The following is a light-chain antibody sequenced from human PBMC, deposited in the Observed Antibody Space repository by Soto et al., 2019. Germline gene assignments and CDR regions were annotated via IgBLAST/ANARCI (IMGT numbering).Light chain of an antibody. Sequence: DIQMTQSPSSLSASVGDRVTITCRASQSISTFLNWYQQKPGKAPKLLIYAASTLQSGVPSRFSGSGSGTDFTLTITSLQHEDFATYYCQQYNSYWTFGQGTKVEIK. CDR3: QQYNSYWT. CDR1: QSISTF. CDR2: AAS. J-gene: IGKJ1*01. V-gene: IGKV1-39*01.